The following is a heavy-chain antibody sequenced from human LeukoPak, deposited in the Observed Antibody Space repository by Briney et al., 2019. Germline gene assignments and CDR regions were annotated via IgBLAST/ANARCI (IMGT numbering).Heavy chain of an antibody. CDR2: IYSGST. CDR3: ARETRDFWSGYRFDY. CDR1: GGSISSSSYY. J-gene: IGHJ4*02. D-gene: IGHD3-3*01. V-gene: IGHV4-39*02. Sequence: SETLSLTCTVSGGSISSSSYYWGWIRQPPGKGLEWIGSIYSGSTYYNPSLKSRVTISVDTSKNQFSLKLSSVTAADTAVYYCARETRDFWSGYRFDYWGQGTLVTVSS.